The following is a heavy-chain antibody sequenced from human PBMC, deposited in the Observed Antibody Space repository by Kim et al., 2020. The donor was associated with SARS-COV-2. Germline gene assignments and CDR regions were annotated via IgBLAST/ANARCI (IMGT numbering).Heavy chain of an antibody. J-gene: IGHJ3*02. CDR3: ASHLFPRRDAFDI. CDR1: GFTVSSNY. Sequence: GGSLRLSCAASGFTVSSNYMSWVRQAPGKGLEWVSVIYSGGSTYYADSVKGRFTISRDNSKNTLYLQMNSLRAEDTAVYYCASHLFPRRDAFDIWGQGTMVTVSS. CDR2: IYSGGST. D-gene: IGHD2-21*01. V-gene: IGHV3-66*04.